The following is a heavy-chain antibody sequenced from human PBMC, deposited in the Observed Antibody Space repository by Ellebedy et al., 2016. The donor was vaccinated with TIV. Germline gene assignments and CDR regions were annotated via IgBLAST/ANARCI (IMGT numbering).Heavy chain of an antibody. Sequence: GGFLRLSXAASGFTFSNYWMSWVRQAPGKGLEWVANIKQDGSEKYYVDSVKGRFSISRDNAKNSLYLQMDSLRAEDTAVYYCAKEIGGGGSYWGQGTLVTVSS. CDR3: AKEIGGGGSY. V-gene: IGHV3-7*01. J-gene: IGHJ4*02. D-gene: IGHD3-10*01. CDR2: IKQDGSEK. CDR1: GFTFSNYW.